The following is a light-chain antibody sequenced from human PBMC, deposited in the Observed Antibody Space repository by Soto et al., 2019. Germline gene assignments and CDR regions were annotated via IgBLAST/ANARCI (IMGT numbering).Light chain of an antibody. CDR2: AAS. CDR3: QQYNIWPTAST. V-gene: IGKV3-15*01. CDR1: QSVSSN. J-gene: IGKJ1*01. Sequence: EIVMTQSPATLSVSPGDRATLSCRASQSVSSNLAWYQQKPGQAPRLLIYAASTRATGIPARFSGSGSGTDSTLPLSPLLSKDSAVYYWQQYNIWPTASTFVHGTKVEIK.